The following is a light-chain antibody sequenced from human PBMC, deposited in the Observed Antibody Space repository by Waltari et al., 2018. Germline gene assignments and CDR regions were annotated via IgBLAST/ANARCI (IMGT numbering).Light chain of an antibody. V-gene: IGKV3-15*01. J-gene: IGKJ1*01. Sequence: EIVMTQSPATLSVSPGERATLSCRASQSVSSNLAWYQQKPGQAPRLLIDGASTRATGIPARFSGSGSGTDFTLTISSMQSEEFAVYYCQQYNNWPWTFGQGTKVEIK. CDR1: QSVSSN. CDR3: QQYNNWPWT. CDR2: GAS.